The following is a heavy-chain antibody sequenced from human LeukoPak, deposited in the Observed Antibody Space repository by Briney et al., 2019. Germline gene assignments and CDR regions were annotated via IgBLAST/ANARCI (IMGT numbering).Heavy chain of an antibody. J-gene: IGHJ4*02. Sequence: QPGGSLRLSCAASGFSFSAYWMHWVRQAPGKGLEWVSRITSDGSTTSYVDSVKGRFTISRDNAKNTVYLQMKSLRAEDTAVYYCLRGPSFDYWGQGTLVTVSS. CDR3: LRGPSFDY. CDR1: GFSFSAYW. V-gene: IGHV3-74*01. CDR2: ITSDGSTT.